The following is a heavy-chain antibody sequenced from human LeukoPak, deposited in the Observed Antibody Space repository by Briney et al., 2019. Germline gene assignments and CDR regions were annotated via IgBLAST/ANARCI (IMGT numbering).Heavy chain of an antibody. CDR2: IASKTYGRTT. V-gene: IGHV3-15*04. CDR3: IGTFLGY. D-gene: IGHD2/OR15-2a*01. CDR1: GFTFSSAW. Sequence: AGGSLRLSCAASGFTFSSAWMSWVRQAPGKGLEWVGRIASKTYGRTTDYAAPVKGRFTISRDDSKNTLYLQMNSLKSEDTAVYYCIGTFLGYWGQGTLVTVSS. J-gene: IGHJ4*02.